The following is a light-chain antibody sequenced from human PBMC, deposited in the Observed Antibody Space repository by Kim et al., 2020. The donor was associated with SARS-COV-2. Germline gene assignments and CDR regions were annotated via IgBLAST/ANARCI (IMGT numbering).Light chain of an antibody. CDR2: DAS. V-gene: IGKV1-13*02. J-gene: IGKJ4*01. Sequence: AIQLTQSPSSLSASVGDRVTITCRASQGISSALAWYQQKPGKAPKLLIYDASSLESGVPSRFSGSGSGTDFTLTISSLQPEDFATYYCQQFNSYPHGLTFGGGTKVEIK. CDR3: QQFNSYPHGLT. CDR1: QGISSA.